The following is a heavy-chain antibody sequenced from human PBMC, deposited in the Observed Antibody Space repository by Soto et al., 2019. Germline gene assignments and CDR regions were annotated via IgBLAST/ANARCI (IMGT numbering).Heavy chain of an antibody. V-gene: IGHV1-18*01. CDR1: GYTFTSYG. J-gene: IGHJ4*02. CDR2: ISAYNGNT. D-gene: IGHD3-10*01. CDR3: ARSRSGSGRPLSDQCDY. Sequence: QVQLVQSGAEVKKPGASVKVSCKASGYTFTSYGISWVRQAPGQGLEWMGWISAYNGNTNYAQKLQGRVTMTTDTSTSTGYRELRSLRSDDTAVYCCARSRSGSGRPLSDQCDYWGQGTLVTVSS.